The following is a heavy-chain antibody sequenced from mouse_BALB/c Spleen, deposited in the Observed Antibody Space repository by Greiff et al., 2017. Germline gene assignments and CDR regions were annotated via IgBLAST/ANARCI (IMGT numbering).Heavy chain of an antibody. Sequence: EVKVVESGGGLVEPGGSLKLSCAASGFTFSSYAMSWVRQSPEKRLEWVAEISSGGSYTYYPDTVTGRFTISRDNAKNTLYLEMSSLRSEDTAMYYCARSTGDYWGQGTTLTVSS. CDR3: ARSTGDY. J-gene: IGHJ2*01. V-gene: IGHV5-9-4*01. CDR1: GFTFSSYA. CDR2: ISSGGSYT. D-gene: IGHD4-1*02.